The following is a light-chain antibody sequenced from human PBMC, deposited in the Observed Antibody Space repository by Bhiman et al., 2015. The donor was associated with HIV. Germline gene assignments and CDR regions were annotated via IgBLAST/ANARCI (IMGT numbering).Light chain of an antibody. Sequence: QSVLTQPPSVSAAPGQKVTISCSGSSSNIGNNYVSWYQQLPGTAPKLLIYDNNKRPSGIPDRFSGSKSGTSATLGITGLQTGDEADYYCSSYASSSTLVFGGGTQLTVL. CDR3: SSYASSSTLV. V-gene: IGLV1-51*01. CDR2: DNN. J-gene: IGLJ2*01. CDR1: SSNIGNNY.